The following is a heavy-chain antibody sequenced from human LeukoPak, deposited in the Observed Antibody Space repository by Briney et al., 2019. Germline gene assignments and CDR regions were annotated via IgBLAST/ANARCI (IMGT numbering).Heavy chain of an antibody. CDR2: IGRSGSTI. CDR1: GFSFSDYY. CDR3: AKAQNPKTTVTTFTPFGY. Sequence: GGSLRLSCAASGFSFSDYYMSWIRQAPGKGLEWVSSIGRSGSTIYYADSVKGRFTISRDNAKNSLYLQMNSLRAEDTAVYYCAKAQNPKTTVTTFTPFGYWGQGTLVTVSS. V-gene: IGHV3-11*01. J-gene: IGHJ4*02. D-gene: IGHD4-17*01.